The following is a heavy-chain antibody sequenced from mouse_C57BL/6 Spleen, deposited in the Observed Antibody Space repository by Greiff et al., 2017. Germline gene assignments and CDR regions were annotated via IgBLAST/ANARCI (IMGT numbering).Heavy chain of an antibody. CDR3: ARNGDYYGYFDG. Sequence: EVKLVESGGGLVQSGRSLRLSCATSGFTFSDFYMEWVRQAPGKGLEWIAASRNKANDYTTEYSASVKGRFIVSRDTSQSILYLQMNALRAEDTAIYYCARNGDYYGYFDGWGTGTTVTVSS. CDR1: GFTFSDFY. J-gene: IGHJ1*03. CDR2: SRNKANDYTT. D-gene: IGHD2-4*01. V-gene: IGHV7-1*01.